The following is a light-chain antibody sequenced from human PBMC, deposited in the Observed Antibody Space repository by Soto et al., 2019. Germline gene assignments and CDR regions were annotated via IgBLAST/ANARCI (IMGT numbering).Light chain of an antibody. Sequence: EIVLTQSPATLSLSPGERATLSCRASQSVSSYLAWYQQKPGQAPRLLIYDASNRATGIPARFSGSGSGTDFTLTISRLEPEDSAVYLCQQYGDSPFTFGQGTKVDIK. J-gene: IGKJ2*01. CDR1: QSVSSY. CDR3: QQYGDSPFT. V-gene: IGKV3-11*01. CDR2: DAS.